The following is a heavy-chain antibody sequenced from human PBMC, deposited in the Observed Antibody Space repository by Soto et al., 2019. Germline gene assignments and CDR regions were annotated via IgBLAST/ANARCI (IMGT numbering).Heavy chain of an antibody. D-gene: IGHD2-21*02. CDR3: ARDHLILPAHDFFYGSDV. CDR2: IPQDGVDG. CDR1: GFIFSMYS. J-gene: IGHJ6*02. Sequence: DVKLVESGGGMVKPGDSLRLSCEVSGFIFSMYSMSWVRQPPGKGLEWVAKIPQDGVDGHYADAVKGRFTISRDNGKNSLYLQMNNLRAEDTAVYYCARDHLILPAHDFFYGSDVWGRGATVTVSS. V-gene: IGHV3-7*03.